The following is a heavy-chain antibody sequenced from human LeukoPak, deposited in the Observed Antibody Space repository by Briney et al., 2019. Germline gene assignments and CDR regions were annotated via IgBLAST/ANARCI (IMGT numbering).Heavy chain of an antibody. D-gene: IGHD3/OR15-3a*01. V-gene: IGHV4-30-2*01. CDR2: IYHSGST. Sequence: SQTLSLTCAVSGGSISSGGYSWSWIRQPPGKGLEWIGYIYHSGSTYYNPSLKSRVTISVDRSKNQFSLKLSSVTAADTAGYYCARSRTGYYVDFDFWGQGTLVTVSS. CDR1: GGSISSGGYS. CDR3: ARSRTGYYVDFDF. J-gene: IGHJ4*02.